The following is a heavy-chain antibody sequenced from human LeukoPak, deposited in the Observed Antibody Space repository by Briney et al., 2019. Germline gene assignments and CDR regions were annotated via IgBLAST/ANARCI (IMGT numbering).Heavy chain of an antibody. CDR1: GYTFTGYY. V-gene: IGHV1-2*02. D-gene: IGHD1-26*01. CDR3: ARDLKWEPRANAFDI. J-gene: IGHJ3*02. CDR2: INPNSGAT. Sequence: GASVKVSCKASGYTFTGYYLHWVRQAPGQWLEWMGWINPNSGATNYAQRFQGRVTMTRDTSISTAYMELSRLRSDDTAVYYCARDLKWEPRANAFDIWGQGTMVTVSS.